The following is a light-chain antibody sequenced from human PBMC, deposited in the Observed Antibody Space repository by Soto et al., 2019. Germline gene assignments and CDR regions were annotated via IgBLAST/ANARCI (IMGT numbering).Light chain of an antibody. J-gene: IGLJ2*01. CDR1: RLGNKY. CDR3: QAWDSSTAI. Sequence: SYELTQPPSVAVSPGQTASITCSGDRLGNKYACWYQQKPGQSPVAVIYQDNKRPSGIPERFSGSNSGNTATLTISGTQAMDEADYYCQAWDSSTAIFGGGTKLTV. CDR2: QDN. V-gene: IGLV3-1*01.